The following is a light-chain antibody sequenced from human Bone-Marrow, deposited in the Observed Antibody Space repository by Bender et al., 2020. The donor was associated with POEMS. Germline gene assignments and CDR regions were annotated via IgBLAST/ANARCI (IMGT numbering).Light chain of an antibody. V-gene: IGLV3-21*04. CDR1: NIGIKT. Sequence: SYVLTQPPSVSEAPGKTARITCGGNNIGIKTVHWYQQKPGQAPVKVIYYDSDRPPGIPERFSGSNSGNTATLTISRVEAGDEADYYCQVWDSNFDQVVFGGGTKLTVL. CDR2: YDS. CDR3: QVWDSNFDQVV. J-gene: IGLJ2*01.